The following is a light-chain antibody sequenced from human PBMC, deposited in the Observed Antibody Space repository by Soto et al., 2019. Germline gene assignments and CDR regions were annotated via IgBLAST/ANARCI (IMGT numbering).Light chain of an antibody. CDR1: QGISSY. CDR2: DAS. CDR3: QQYDNLPLT. J-gene: IGKJ3*01. Sequence: DIQLTQSPSFLSASVGDRVTITCRASQGISSYLAWYQQKPGKAPKLLIYDASNLETGVPSRFSGSGSGTDFTFTISSLQPEDIATYYCQQYDNLPLTFGPGTKVDIK. V-gene: IGKV1-33*01.